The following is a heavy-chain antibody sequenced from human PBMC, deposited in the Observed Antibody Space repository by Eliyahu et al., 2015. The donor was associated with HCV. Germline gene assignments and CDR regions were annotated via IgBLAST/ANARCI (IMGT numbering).Heavy chain of an antibody. Sequence: QVQLVQSGAEVKKPGSSVKLSCKASGGTFSTYAISWVRQAPGQGLEWMGRIIPIFNLVNYAQKFQGRVTVTADKSTSTAYMELSSLRSEDTAVYYCATDFTFGGVKTDSRMDVWGQGTTVTVSS. CDR3: ATDFTFGGVKTDSRMDV. D-gene: IGHD3-16*01. V-gene: IGHV1-69*04. J-gene: IGHJ6*02. CDR1: GGTFSTYA. CDR2: IIPIFNLV.